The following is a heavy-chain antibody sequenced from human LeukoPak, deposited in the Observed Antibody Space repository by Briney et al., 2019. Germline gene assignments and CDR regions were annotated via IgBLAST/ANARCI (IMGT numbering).Heavy chain of an antibody. V-gene: IGHV3-11*01. Sequence: PGGSLRLSCAASVFSFSDSYMSWIRQAPWKGLDWLAYIGPGGFPIYFADSVKGRFTISRDNAKNSLYLQMNSLKGDDTAVYYCARGHYGLTVWGQGTTVTVSS. J-gene: IGHJ6*02. CDR2: IGPGGFPI. CDR3: ARGHYGLTV. CDR1: VFSFSDSY.